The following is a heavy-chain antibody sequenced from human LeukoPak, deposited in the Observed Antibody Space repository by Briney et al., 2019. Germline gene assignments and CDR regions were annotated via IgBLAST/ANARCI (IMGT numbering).Heavy chain of an antibody. V-gene: IGHV4-59*01. D-gene: IGHD3-10*01. CDR1: GGSISSYY. CDR3: ARVSPGSYGMDV. Sequence: SETLSLTCTVSGGSISSYYWSWIRQPPGKGLEWIGYIYYSGSTNYNPSLKSRVTISVDTSKNQFSLKLSSVTAEDTAVYYCARVSPGSYGMDVWGQGTTVTVSS. J-gene: IGHJ6*02. CDR2: IYYSGST.